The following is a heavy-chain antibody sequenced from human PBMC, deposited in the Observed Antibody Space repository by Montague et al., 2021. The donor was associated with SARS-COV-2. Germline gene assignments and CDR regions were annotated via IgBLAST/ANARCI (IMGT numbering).Heavy chain of an antibody. Sequence: ETLSLTCTVSGGSISSDYWTWIRQPPGKGLEWIGFVYYRGNTYYNPSLRGRVTISVDTSRNHFSLTLSSVTAADTAIYYCARHYDHSSRVDSWGQGTLVTVSS. CDR3: ARHYDHSSRVDS. V-gene: IGHV4-59*08. J-gene: IGHJ4*02. CDR2: VYYRGNT. CDR1: GGSISSDY. D-gene: IGHD3-16*01.